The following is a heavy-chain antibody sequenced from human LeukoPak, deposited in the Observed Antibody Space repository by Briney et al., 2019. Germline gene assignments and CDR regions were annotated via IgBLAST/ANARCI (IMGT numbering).Heavy chain of an antibody. CDR1: GGSISSSYY. V-gene: IGHV4-39*01. CDR2: IYYSGST. Sequence: PSETLSLTCTVSGGSISSSYYWGWIRQPPGKGLEWIGCIYYSGSTYYNPSLKSRVTISVDTSKNQFSLKLSSVTAADTAVYYCAGIEAVAATPYYFDYWGQGTLVTVSS. CDR3: AGIEAVAATPYYFDY. D-gene: IGHD2-15*01. J-gene: IGHJ4*02.